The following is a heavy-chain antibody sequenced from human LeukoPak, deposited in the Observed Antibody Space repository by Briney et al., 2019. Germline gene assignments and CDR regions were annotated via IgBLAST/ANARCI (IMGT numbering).Heavy chain of an antibody. CDR2: INHSGST. D-gene: IGHD6-13*01. Sequence: GSLRLSCAASGFTFSSYSMNWVRQPPGKGLEWIGEINHSGSTNYNPSLKSRVTISVDTSKNQFSLKLSSVTAADTAVYYCARGIAAAGTSEVGYWGQGTLVTVSS. CDR3: ARGIAAAGTSEVGY. CDR1: GFTFSSYS. J-gene: IGHJ4*02. V-gene: IGHV4-34*01.